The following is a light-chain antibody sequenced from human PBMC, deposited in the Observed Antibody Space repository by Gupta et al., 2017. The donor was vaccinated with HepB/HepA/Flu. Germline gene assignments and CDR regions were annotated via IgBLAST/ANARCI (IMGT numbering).Light chain of an antibody. Sequence: QSVLTQPPSASGTAGQRVNISCSGGNSNIGVSTVNWYQQLPGTAPKLLIYNTYQRHSGVPDRFSGSKSDTSASLAMSGLQSEDEADYYCSAWDDTVNGPVFGGGTKLTVL. CDR2: NTY. J-gene: IGLJ2*01. CDR1: NSNIGVST. V-gene: IGLV1-44*01. CDR3: SAWDDTVNGPV.